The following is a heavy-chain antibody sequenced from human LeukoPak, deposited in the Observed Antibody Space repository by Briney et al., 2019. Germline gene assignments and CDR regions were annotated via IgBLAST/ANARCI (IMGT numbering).Heavy chain of an antibody. V-gene: IGHV4-38-2*02. CDR3: ARVRVGYFDY. D-gene: IGHD2-15*01. Sequence: SETLSLTCTVSGSSISSAYYWGWIRQPPGKGLEWIGNMYHSGNTYYNPSLKSRVTISVDTSKNQFSLRLSSVTAADTAVYYCARVRVGYFDYWGQGTLVTVSS. CDR2: MYHSGNT. J-gene: IGHJ4*02. CDR1: GSSISSAYY.